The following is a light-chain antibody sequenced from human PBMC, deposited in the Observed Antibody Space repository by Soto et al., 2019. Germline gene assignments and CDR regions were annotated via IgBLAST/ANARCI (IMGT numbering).Light chain of an antibody. V-gene: IGKV3-15*01. CDR1: QSVSIN. CDR2: AAS. Sequence: EIVMTQSPATLSVSPGERVILSCRASQSVSINLAWFQQKPGQAPRLLIYAASTRATGIPARFSGSGSGTEFTLTISSLQSEDFATYYCQQYDNLPRTFGGGTKVEIK. J-gene: IGKJ4*01. CDR3: QQYDNLPRT.